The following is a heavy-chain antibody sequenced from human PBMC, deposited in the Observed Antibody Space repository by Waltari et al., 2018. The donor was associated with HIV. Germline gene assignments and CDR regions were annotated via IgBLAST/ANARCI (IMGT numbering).Heavy chain of an antibody. CDR1: GFPLSSYW. J-gene: IGHJ4*02. CDR3: VRDSRVTPY. CDR2: IKQDESEK. Sequence: EVQLVASGGGVVQPGGSLRLSCEAAGFPLSSYWMSWVRQAPGKGLEWVANIKQDESEKYYVDSVKGRFTISRDNAKNSLYLQMNSLRAEDTAVYYCVRDSRVTPYWGQGTLVTVSS. V-gene: IGHV3-7*01. D-gene: IGHD2-21*02.